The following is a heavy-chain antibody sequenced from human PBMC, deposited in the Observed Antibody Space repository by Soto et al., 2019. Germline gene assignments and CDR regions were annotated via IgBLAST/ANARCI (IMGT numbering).Heavy chain of an antibody. V-gene: IGHV1-8*01. D-gene: IGHD3-3*01. CDR3: ARFLVWSSAFDI. CDR1: GYTFTSYD. Sequence: QVQLVQSGAEVKKPGASVKVSCKASGYTFTSYDINWVRQATGQGREWMGWMNPNSGSTGSEQKSQGRVTMTKNTSISTAYMELSSLRSEDTAVYYCARFLVWSSAFDIWGQGTLVTVSS. CDR2: MNPNSGST. J-gene: IGHJ3*02.